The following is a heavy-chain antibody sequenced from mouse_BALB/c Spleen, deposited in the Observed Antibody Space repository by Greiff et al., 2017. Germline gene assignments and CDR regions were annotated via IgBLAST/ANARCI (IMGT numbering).Heavy chain of an antibody. CDR1: GFTFSSYA. V-gene: IGHV5-9-3*01. D-gene: IGHD3-3*01. J-gene: IGHJ4*01. CDR3: ARRAPYAMDY. CDR2: ISSGGSYT. Sequence: EVQLQESGGGLVKPGGSLKLSCAASGFTFSSYAMSWVRQTPEKRLEWVATISSGGSYTYYPDSVKGRFTISRDNAKNTLYLQMSSLRSEDTAMYYCARRAPYAMDYWGQGTSVTVSS.